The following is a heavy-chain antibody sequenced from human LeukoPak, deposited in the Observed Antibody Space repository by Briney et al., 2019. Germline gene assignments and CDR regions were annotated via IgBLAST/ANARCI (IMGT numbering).Heavy chain of an antibody. CDR3: ARAYNWNDMNFGFDP. V-gene: IGHV1-2*06. CDR2: TNPNSGGT. D-gene: IGHD1-20*01. J-gene: IGHJ5*02. Sequence: GASVKVSCKASGYTFTGYYMHWVRQAPGQGLEWMGRTNPNSGGTNYAQKFQGRVTMTRDTSISTAYMELSSLRSEDTAVYYCARAYNWNDMNFGFDPWGQGTLVTVSS. CDR1: GYTFTGYY.